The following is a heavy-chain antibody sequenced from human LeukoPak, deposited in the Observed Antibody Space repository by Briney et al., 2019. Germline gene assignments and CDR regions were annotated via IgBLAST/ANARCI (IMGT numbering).Heavy chain of an antibody. Sequence: SETLSLTCTVSGGSISSGSYYWSWIRQPAGKGLEWIGRIYTSGSTNYNPSLKSRVTISVDTSKNQFSLKLSSVTAADTAVYYCARDLSLRFGELLAFDIWGQGTMVTVSS. D-gene: IGHD3-10*01. J-gene: IGHJ3*02. V-gene: IGHV4-61*02. CDR2: IYTSGST. CDR3: ARDLSLRFGELLAFDI. CDR1: GGSISSGSYY.